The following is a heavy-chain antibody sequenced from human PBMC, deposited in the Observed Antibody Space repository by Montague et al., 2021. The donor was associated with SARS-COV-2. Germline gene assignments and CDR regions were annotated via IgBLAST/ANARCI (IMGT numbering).Heavy chain of an antibody. D-gene: IGHD3/OR15-3a*01. J-gene: IGHJ4*02. CDR2: FYGGGGGA. CDR3: AKDRKGYRTGLTLWGFDY. V-gene: IGHV3-23*03. CDR1: GFTFSEYA. Sequence: SLRLSCAATGFTFSEYAMNWVRQAPGKGLEWVSVFYGGGGGAHYADSVEGRFTISRDDSKSTLYLQMNSLRAEDTAVYYCAKDRKGYRTGLTLWGFDYWGQGTLVAVSS.